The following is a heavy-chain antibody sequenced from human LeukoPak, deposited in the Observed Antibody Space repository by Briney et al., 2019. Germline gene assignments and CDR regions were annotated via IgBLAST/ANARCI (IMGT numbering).Heavy chain of an antibody. V-gene: IGHV3-7*01. Sequence: PGGSLRLSCAASGFTFSSYWMSWVRQAPGKGLEWVANIKQDGSEKYYVDSVKGRFTISRDNAKNSLYLQMNSLRAEDTAVYYCASLMATANFDYWGQGTLVTVSS. D-gene: IGHD5-24*01. CDR1: GFTFSSYW. CDR2: IKQDGSEK. CDR3: ASLMATANFDY. J-gene: IGHJ4*02.